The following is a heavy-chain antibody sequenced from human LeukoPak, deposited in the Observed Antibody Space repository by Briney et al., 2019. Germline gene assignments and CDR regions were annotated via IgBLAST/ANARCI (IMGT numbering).Heavy chain of an antibody. Sequence: PSETLSLTCAVSGGSISSSNWWSWVRQSPGKGLEWIGEISHSGSTNYNPSLKSRVTISVDKSKNHFSLKLSSVTAADTAVYYCARELRLSSSWYYFDYWGQGTLVTVSS. CDR1: GGSISSSNW. V-gene: IGHV4-4*02. CDR2: ISHSGST. D-gene: IGHD6-13*01. J-gene: IGHJ4*02. CDR3: ARELRLSSSWYYFDY.